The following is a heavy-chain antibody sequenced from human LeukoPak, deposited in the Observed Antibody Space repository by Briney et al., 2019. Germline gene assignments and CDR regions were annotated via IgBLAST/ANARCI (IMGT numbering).Heavy chain of an antibody. J-gene: IGHJ4*02. CDR2: IIHSGST. Sequence: PSETLSLTCAVYGGSFSGYYWSWIRQPPGGGLEWIGEIIHSGSTNYNPSLKSRVTISVDTSKNQFSLKLSSVTAADTAVYYCARRGYYYELADYWGQGTLVTVSS. V-gene: IGHV4-34*12. CDR3: ARRGYYYELADY. D-gene: IGHD3-22*01. CDR1: GGSFSGYY.